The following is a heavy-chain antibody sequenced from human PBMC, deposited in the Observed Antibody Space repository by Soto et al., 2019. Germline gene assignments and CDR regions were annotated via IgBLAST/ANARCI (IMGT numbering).Heavy chain of an antibody. D-gene: IGHD3-22*01. CDR2: VGTSNTNT. CDR1: GYTFTAYG. V-gene: IGHV1-18*01. CDR3: ARELNTDSSAYYSFAY. Sequence: QVQLVQSGPEVKMPGASVKVSCKTSGYTFTAYGLAWLRQAPGQRPEWMGWVGTSNTNTTYAQKFKGIFTMATDASTTSTCMELRSLRSDDTAVYYCARELNTDSSAYYSFAYWGQGTLVTVSS. J-gene: IGHJ4*02.